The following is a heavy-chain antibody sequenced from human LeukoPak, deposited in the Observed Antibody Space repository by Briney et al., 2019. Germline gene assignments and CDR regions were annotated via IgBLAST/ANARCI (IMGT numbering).Heavy chain of an antibody. V-gene: IGHV1-3*01. CDR1: GYTFTSYA. Sequence: ASVKVSCKASGYTFTSYAMHWVRQAPGQRLEWMGWINAGNGNTKYSQKFQGRVTMTRDTSTRTVYMELSSLRSEDTAVYYCARESLYYYDSSGSQGFPLDIWGQGTMVTVSS. J-gene: IGHJ3*02. D-gene: IGHD3-22*01. CDR3: ARESLYYYDSSGSQGFPLDI. CDR2: INAGNGNT.